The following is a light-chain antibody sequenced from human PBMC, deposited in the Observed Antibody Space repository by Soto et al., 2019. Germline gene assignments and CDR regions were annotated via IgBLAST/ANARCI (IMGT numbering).Light chain of an antibody. J-gene: IGKJ1*01. CDR1: QSISSW. CDR2: HAS. V-gene: IGKV1-5*01. Sequence: DIQMTQSPSTLSASLGDRVTITCRASQSISSWLAWYQQKPGTAPKVLIYHASNLQSGVPSRFSGSGSGTEFTLTISSLQPNDFATYYCQQYDCYSFGQGTKV. CDR3: QQYDCYS.